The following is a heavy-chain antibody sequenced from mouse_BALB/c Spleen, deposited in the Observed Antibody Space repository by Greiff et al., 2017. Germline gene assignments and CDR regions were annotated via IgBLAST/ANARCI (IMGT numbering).Heavy chain of an antibody. V-gene: IGHV5-17*02. CDR2: ISSGSSTI. CDR3: ARESYYAMDY. D-gene: IGHD1-1*01. CDR1: GFTFSSFG. Sequence: DVKLVESGGGLVQPGGSRKLSCAASGFTFSSFGMHWVRQAPEKGLEWVAYISSGSSTIYYADTVKGRFTISRDNPKNTLFLQMTSLRSEDTAMYYCARESYYAMDYWGQGTSVTVSS. J-gene: IGHJ4*01.